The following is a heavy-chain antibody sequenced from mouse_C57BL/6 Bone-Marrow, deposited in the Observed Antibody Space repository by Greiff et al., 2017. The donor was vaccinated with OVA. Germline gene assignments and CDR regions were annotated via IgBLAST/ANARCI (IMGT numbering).Heavy chain of an antibody. J-gene: IGHJ4*01. Sequence: EVQVVESGGGLVQPGGSLSLSCAASGFTFTDYYMSWVRQPPGKALEWLGFIRNKANGYTTEYSASVKGRFTISRDNSQSILYLQMNALRAEDSATYYCARYRRKDYAMDYWGQGTSVTVSS. CDR3: ARYRRKDYAMDY. V-gene: IGHV7-3*01. CDR1: GFTFTDYY. CDR2: IRNKANGYTT.